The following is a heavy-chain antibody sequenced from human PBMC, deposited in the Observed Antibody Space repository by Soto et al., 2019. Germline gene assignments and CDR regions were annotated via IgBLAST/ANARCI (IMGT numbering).Heavy chain of an antibody. D-gene: IGHD6-6*01. V-gene: IGHV3-64*01. CDR1: GFTFSSYA. CDR2: ISSNGGST. J-gene: IGHJ3*02. Sequence: EVQLVESGGGLVQPGGSLRLSCAASGFTFSSYAMHWVRQAPGKGLEYVSAISSNGGSTYYANSVKGRFTISRDNSKNTLYLQMGSLRAEDMAVYYCARSSEETSIAARLRAFDIWGQGTMVTVSS. CDR3: ARSSEETSIAARLRAFDI.